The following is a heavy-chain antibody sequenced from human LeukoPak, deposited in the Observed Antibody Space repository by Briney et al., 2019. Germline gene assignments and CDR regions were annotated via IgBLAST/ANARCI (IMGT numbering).Heavy chain of an antibody. Sequence: PSETLSLTCTVSGGSISSYYWSWIRQPPGKGLEWIGYIYYSGSTNYNPSLKSRVTISVDTSKNQFSLKLSSVTAADTAVYYCARGGEYDSGHFFFDSWGQGTLVTVSS. CDR3: ARGGEYDSGHFFFDS. J-gene: IGHJ4*02. CDR2: IYYSGST. V-gene: IGHV4-59*08. D-gene: IGHD3-3*02. CDR1: GGSISSYY.